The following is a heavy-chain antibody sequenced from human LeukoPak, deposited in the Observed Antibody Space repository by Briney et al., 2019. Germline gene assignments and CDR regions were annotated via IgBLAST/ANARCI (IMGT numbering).Heavy chain of an antibody. V-gene: IGHV3-48*03. CDR3: ARGGIQLWSAFDY. CDR1: GFTLSSYE. CDR2: ICSSGSTI. D-gene: IGHD5-18*01. J-gene: IGHJ4*02. Sequence: PGGCPRLSRAASGFTLSSYEMNCVRQAPRKGLEWVSYICSSGSTIYYADSVKSRFTISRDNDKNSLYLQMNSLRAEDTAVYYCARGGIQLWSAFDYWGQGTLVTVSS.